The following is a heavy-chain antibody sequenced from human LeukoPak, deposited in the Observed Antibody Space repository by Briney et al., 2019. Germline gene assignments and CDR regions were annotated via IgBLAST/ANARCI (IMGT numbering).Heavy chain of an antibody. J-gene: IGHJ3*02. V-gene: IGHV3-33*08. Sequence: QPGGSLRLSCAASGFTFSSYAMHWVRQAPGKGLEWVAVIWYDGSNKYYADSVKGRFTISRDNSKYTLYLQMNSLRAEDTAVYYCAREGVLYSGYAPEAAAFDIWGQGTMVTVSS. CDR2: IWYDGSNK. D-gene: IGHD5-12*01. CDR1: GFTFSSYA. CDR3: AREGVLYSGYAPEAAAFDI.